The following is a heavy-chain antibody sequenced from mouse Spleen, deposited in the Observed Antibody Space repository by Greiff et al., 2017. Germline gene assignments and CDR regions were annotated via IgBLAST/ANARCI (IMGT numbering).Heavy chain of an antibody. V-gene: IGHV1-82*01. D-gene: IGHD3-1*01. CDR1: GYAFSSSW. CDR3: ARRGAARVYWYFDV. CDR2: IYPGDGDT. J-gene: IGHJ1*01. Sequence: QVQLKESGPELVKPGASVKISCKASGYAFSSSWMNWVKQRPGKGLEWIGRIYPGDGDTNYNGKFKGKATLTADKSSSTAYMQLSSLTSEDSAVYFCARRGAARVYWYFDVWGAGTTVTVSS.